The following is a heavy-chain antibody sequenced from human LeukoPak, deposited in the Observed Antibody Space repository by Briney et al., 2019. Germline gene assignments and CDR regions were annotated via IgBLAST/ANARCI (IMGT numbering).Heavy chain of an antibody. CDR2: ISGSGGST. J-gene: IGHJ3*02. V-gene: IGHV3-23*01. CDR3: AKAPPESPARAFDI. CDR1: GFTFSSYD. Sequence: PGGPLRLSCAASGFTFSSYDMSWVRQAPGKGLERVSAISGSGGSTYYADSVKGRFTISRDSSKNTLYLQMNSLRAEDTAVYYCAKAPPESPARAFDIWGQGTMVTVSS.